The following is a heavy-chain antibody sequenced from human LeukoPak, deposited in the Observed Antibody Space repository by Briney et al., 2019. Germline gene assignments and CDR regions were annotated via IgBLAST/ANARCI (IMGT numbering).Heavy chain of an antibody. CDR3: ARAPYDSSGYYPFDY. CDR2: IYHSGST. V-gene: IGHV4-30-2*01. CDR1: GGSISSGGYS. Sequence: SQTLSLTCAVSGGSISSGGYSWSWIWQPPGKGLEWIGYIYHSGSTYYNPSLKSRVNISVDRSKNQFSLKLSSVTAADTAVYYCARAPYDSSGYYPFDYWGQGTLVTVSS. D-gene: IGHD3-22*01. J-gene: IGHJ4*02.